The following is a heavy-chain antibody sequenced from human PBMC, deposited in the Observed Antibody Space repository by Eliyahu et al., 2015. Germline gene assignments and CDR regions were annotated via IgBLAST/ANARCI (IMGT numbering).Heavy chain of an antibody. J-gene: IGHJ4*02. D-gene: IGHD3-9*01. CDR1: GFXISSXG. CDR3: ASADLLTGYCLGY. V-gene: IGHV3-33*01. Sequence: QVQLVESGGGVVQPGRSLRLSXAASGFXISSXGMHXVRQAPGKGLXGVAVIWYDGSRKYYADSVKGRFTISRDNSENTLYLQMDSLRAEDTAVYYCASADLLTGYCLGYWGQGTLVTVSS. CDR2: IWYDGSRK.